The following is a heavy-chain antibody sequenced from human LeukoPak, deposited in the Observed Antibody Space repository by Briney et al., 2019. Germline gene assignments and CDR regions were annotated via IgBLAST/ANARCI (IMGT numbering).Heavy chain of an antibody. CDR2: ISYDGSNK. CDR1: GFTFSSYA. Sequence: GGSLRLSCAASGFTFSSYAMHWVRQAPGEGLEWVAVISYDGSNKYYADSVKGRFTISRDNSKNTLYLQMNSLRAEDTAVYYCAKSGVNDFWSGYDIYGMDVWGQGTTVTVSS. CDR3: AKSGVNDFWSGYDIYGMDV. D-gene: IGHD3-3*01. V-gene: IGHV3-30-3*02. J-gene: IGHJ6*02.